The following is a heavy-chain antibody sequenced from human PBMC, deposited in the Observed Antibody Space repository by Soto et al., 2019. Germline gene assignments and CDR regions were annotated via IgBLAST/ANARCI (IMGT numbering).Heavy chain of an antibody. Sequence: SETLSLTCTVSGGSISSYYWSCIRQPPGKGLEWIWYIYYSWSTKYNPSLISRVTISVDTSKNQFSLKLSSVTAADTAVYYCARDLRNYYILTGYYVEGGGWFDPWGQGTLVTVSS. CDR3: ARDLRNYYILTGYYVEGGGWFDP. CDR2: IYYSWST. CDR1: GGSISSYY. D-gene: IGHD3-9*01. V-gene: IGHV4-59*01. J-gene: IGHJ5*02.